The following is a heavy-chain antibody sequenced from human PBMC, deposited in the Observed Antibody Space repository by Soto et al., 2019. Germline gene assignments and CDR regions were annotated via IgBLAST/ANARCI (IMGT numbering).Heavy chain of an antibody. J-gene: IGHJ6*02. Sequence: EVQLLESGGGLVQPGGSLRLSCAASGFTFSSYAMSWVRQAPGKGLEWVSAISGSGGSTYYADSVKGRFTISRDNSKNTLYLQMNSLRAEDTTVYYCAKAFMASYYYGMDVWGQGTTVTVSS. V-gene: IGHV3-23*01. CDR2: ISGSGGST. D-gene: IGHD5-12*01. CDR1: GFTFSSYA. CDR3: AKAFMASYYYGMDV.